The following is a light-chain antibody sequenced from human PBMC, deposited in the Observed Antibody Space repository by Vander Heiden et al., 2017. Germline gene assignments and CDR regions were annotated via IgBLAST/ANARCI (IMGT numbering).Light chain of an antibody. CDR3: QQYDNVPYT. CDR1: QDISNH. V-gene: IGKV1-33*01. Sequence: DIQMTQSPSSLSASVVDRVTITCQASQDISNHLNWYQQKPGKAPKVLIYDASNWETGVPSRVSGSGSGAYFTFTISSLQPEDIGTYYCQQYDNVPYTFGQGTKLEIK. CDR2: DAS. J-gene: IGKJ2*01.